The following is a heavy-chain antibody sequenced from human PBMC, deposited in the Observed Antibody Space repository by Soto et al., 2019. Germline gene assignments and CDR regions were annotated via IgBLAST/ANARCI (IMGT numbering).Heavy chain of an antibody. CDR3: ARSYYGSGSYGYYCYYMDV. Sequence: PSETLSLTCAVYGGSFSGYYRGWIRQPPGKGLEWIGEINHSGSTNYNPSLKSRVTISVDTSKNQFSLKLSSVTAADTAVYYCARSYYGSGSYGYYCYYMDVWGKGTTVTVSS. D-gene: IGHD3-10*01. V-gene: IGHV4-34*01. J-gene: IGHJ6*03. CDR2: INHSGST. CDR1: GGSFSGYY.